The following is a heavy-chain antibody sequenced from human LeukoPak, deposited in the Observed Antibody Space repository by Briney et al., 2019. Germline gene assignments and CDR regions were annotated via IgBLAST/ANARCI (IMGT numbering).Heavy chain of an antibody. CDR3: ARVAAAGLY. Sequence: PSETLSLTCAVSGGSISSGSWWGWIRQPPGKGLEWIGEIHHSGSTNYNPSLKSRVTISVDTSKNQFSLKLSSVTAADTAVYYCARVAAAGLYWGQGTLVTVSS. V-gene: IGHV4-4*02. J-gene: IGHJ4*02. CDR2: IHHSGST. D-gene: IGHD6-13*01. CDR1: GGSISSGSW.